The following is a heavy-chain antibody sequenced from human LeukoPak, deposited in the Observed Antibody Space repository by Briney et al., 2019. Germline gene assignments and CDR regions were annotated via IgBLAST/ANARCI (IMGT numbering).Heavy chain of an antibody. V-gene: IGHV4-59*01. Sequence: SETLSLTCTASGGSITNYYWSWIRQPPGKGLEWIGYVSYSGSTNYNPSLRSRVTISADTSKKQVSLELTYVTAEDTAVFYCARYYSSSWSGDFQHWGQGTLVTVSS. D-gene: IGHD6-6*01. CDR3: ARYYSSSWSGDFQH. J-gene: IGHJ1*01. CDR2: VSYSGST. CDR1: GGSITNYY.